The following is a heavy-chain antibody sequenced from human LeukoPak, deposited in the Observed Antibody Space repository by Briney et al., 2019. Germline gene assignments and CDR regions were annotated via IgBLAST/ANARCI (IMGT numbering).Heavy chain of an antibody. CDR3: ARGGPHYYGSGSPADY. CDR1: GYTLTELS. J-gene: IGHJ4*02. V-gene: IGHV1-24*01. Sequence: WASVKVSCKVSGYTLTELSMHWVRQAPGKGLEWMGGFDPEDGETIYAQKFQGRVTMTEDTSTDTAYMELSSLRSEDTAVYYCARGGPHYYGSGSPADYWGQGTLVTVSS. CDR2: FDPEDGET. D-gene: IGHD3-10*01.